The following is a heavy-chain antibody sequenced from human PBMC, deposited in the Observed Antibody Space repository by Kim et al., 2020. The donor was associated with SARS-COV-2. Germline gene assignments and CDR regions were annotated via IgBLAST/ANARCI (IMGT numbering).Heavy chain of an antibody. CDR2: ISGPGDDT. CDR3: AKRVGYIAFDY. V-gene: IGHV3-23*01. J-gene: IGHJ4*02. D-gene: IGHD2-2*02. CDR1: GFTLSSYA. Sequence: GGSLRLSCAASGFTLSSYAMGWVRQAPGKGLEWVSTISGPGDDTYYAHSVKGRFTISRDNSKNMLFLQLNSLRADDTALYYCAKRVGYIAFDYWGQGTLVTVSS.